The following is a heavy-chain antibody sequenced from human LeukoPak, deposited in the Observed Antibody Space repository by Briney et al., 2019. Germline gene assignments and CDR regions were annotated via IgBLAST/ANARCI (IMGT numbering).Heavy chain of an antibody. Sequence: PGGSLRLSCAASGFTFSSYWMHWVRQAPGKGLVWVSRINSDGSSTTYADSVKGRFTISRDNAKNSLYLQMNSLRAEDTAVYYCARPFGLYDSSLDAFDIWGQGTMVTVSS. D-gene: IGHD3-22*01. J-gene: IGHJ3*02. V-gene: IGHV3-74*01. CDR2: INSDGSST. CDR1: GFTFSSYW. CDR3: ARPFGLYDSSLDAFDI.